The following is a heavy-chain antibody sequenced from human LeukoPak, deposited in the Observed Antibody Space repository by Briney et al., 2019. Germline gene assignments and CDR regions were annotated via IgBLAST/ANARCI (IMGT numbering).Heavy chain of an antibody. V-gene: IGHV3-53*01. J-gene: IGHJ6*02. CDR1: GFTVSSSY. CDR3: ARGYCGGDCYSAPFGYYYYGMDV. D-gene: IGHD2-21*02. Sequence: PGGSLRLSCAASGFTVSSSYMSWVRQAPGKGLEWVSVIYSGGSTYYADSVKGRFTISRDNSKNTLYLQMNSLRAEDTAVYYCARGYCGGDCYSAPFGYYYYGMDVWGQGTTVTVSS. CDR2: IYSGGST.